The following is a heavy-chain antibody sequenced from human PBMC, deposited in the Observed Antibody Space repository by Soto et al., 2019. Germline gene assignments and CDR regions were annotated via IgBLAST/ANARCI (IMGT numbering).Heavy chain of an antibody. J-gene: IGHJ6*02. CDR1: GFPFSSYA. Sequence: GGSLRLSCAGSGFPFSSYAMSWVRQAPEKGLEWVSALSDSGVSPYYADSVKGRFTISRDNSKNTLYLQMDSLRVEDTALYYCAKMTSDSYGRNYGMDVWGQGTTVTVSS. D-gene: IGHD5-18*01. V-gene: IGHV3-23*01. CDR3: AKMTSDSYGRNYGMDV. CDR2: LSDSGVSP.